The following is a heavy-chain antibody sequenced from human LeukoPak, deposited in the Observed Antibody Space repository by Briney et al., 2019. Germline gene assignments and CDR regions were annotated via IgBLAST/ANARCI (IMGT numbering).Heavy chain of an antibody. J-gene: IGHJ6*03. CDR3: ARDQYSSSSPARGYYYYMDV. Sequence: ASVKVSCKASGYTFTSYGISWVRQAPGQGLEWMGWISAYNGNTNYAQKLQGRVTMTTDTSTSTAYMELRSLRSDDTAVYYCARDQYSSSSPARGYYYYMDVWGKGTTVTVSS. CDR1: GYTFTSYG. D-gene: IGHD6-6*01. CDR2: ISAYNGNT. V-gene: IGHV1-18*01.